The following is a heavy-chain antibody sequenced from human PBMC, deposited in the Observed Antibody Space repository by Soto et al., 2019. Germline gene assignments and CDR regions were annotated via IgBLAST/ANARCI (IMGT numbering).Heavy chain of an antibody. CDR3: TSAGQYCTSTTCKAY. CDR1: GFGFTNSW. Sequence: EVQVVESGGGLVKPGGSLRLSCAASGFGFTNSWMNWVRQAPGKGLEWVGRIKSKNDGGTTDYAAPVQGRLTISRDDSKTTIYLQMNSLKTEDTAVYYCTSAGQYCTSTTCKAYWGQGTPVTVSS. CDR2: IKSKNDGGTT. D-gene: IGHD2-2*01. J-gene: IGHJ4*02. V-gene: IGHV3-15*07.